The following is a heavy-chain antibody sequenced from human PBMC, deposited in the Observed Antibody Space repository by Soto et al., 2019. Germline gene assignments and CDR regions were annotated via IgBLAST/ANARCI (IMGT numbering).Heavy chain of an antibody. V-gene: IGHV3-23*01. CDR2: ISGSGGST. D-gene: IGHD5-12*01. Sequence: GGSLRLSCAASGFTFCSYAMSWVRQAPGKGLEWVSAISGSGGSTYYADSVKGRFTISRDNSKNTLYLQMNSLRFEDTAVSYCAKVATVVTDYHFDTWRQGTLVTVSS. J-gene: IGHJ3*02. CDR3: AKVATVVTDYHFDT. CDR1: GFTFCSYA.